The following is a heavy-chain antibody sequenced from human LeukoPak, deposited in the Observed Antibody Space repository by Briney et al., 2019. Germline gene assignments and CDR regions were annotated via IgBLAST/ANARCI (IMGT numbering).Heavy chain of an antibody. CDR2: IYSGGST. Sequence: GGSLRLSCAASGFTVSSNYMSWVRQAPGKGLEWVSVIYSGGSTYYADSVKGRFTISRGNSKNTLYLQMNSLRAEDTAVYYCARADSFYYYYYMDVWGKGTTVTVSS. J-gene: IGHJ6*03. CDR3: ARADSFYYYYYMDV. V-gene: IGHV3-53*01. CDR1: GFTVSSNY. D-gene: IGHD3-22*01.